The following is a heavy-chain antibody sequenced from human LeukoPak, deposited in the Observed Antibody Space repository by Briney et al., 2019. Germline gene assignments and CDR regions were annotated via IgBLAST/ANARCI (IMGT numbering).Heavy chain of an antibody. Sequence: GGSLRLSCAASGFTFSSYAMSWVRQAPGKGLEWVSAISGSGGSTYYADSVKGRFTISRDNSKNTLYLQMNSLRAEDTAVYYCAKELPHGWYYTGEWEHWGQGTLVTVSS. CDR2: ISGSGGST. J-gene: IGHJ1*01. D-gene: IGHD6-19*01. CDR3: AKELPHGWYYTGEWEH. V-gene: IGHV3-23*01. CDR1: GFTFSSYA.